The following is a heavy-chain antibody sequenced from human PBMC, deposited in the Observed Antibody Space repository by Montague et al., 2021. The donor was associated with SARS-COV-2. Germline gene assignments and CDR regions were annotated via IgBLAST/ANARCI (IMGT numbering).Heavy chain of an antibody. CDR3: AKFRGGNPDCYFDY. CDR1: GFTFSSYG. Sequence: SLRLSCAASGFTFSSYGMSWVRQAPGKGLEWVSVIHSGGSSTYYADSVKGRFTISRDNSKNTLYLQMNSLRAEDTALYYCAKFRGGNPDCYFDYWGQGTLVTVSS. J-gene: IGHJ4*02. CDR2: IHSGGSST. V-gene: IGHV3-23*03. D-gene: IGHD4-23*01.